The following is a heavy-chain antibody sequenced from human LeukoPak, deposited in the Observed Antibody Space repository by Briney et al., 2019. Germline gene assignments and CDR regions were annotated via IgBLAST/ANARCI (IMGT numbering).Heavy chain of an antibody. V-gene: IGHV1-18*01. D-gene: IGHD3-10*01. CDR3: VREVTMVRGVITFYHYNGMDV. CDR2: ISAYNDNT. J-gene: IGHJ6*02. CDR1: GYIFISYG. Sequence: GASVKVSCKASGYIFISYGISWVRQAPGQGLEWMGWISAYNDNTNYAQKFQGRVTMTTDASTSTAYMDLRSLRSDDTAVYYCVREVTMVRGVITFYHYNGMDVWGQGTAVTVSS.